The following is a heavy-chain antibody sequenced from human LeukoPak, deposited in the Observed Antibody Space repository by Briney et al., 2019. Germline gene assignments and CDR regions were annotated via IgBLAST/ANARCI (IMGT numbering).Heavy chain of an antibody. J-gene: IGHJ4*02. D-gene: IGHD3-10*01. CDR3: AGDIDGRVSMVRGVRRYDY. CDR2: FDPEDGET. V-gene: IGHV1-24*01. CDR1: GYTPTELS. Sequence: ASVKVSCKVSGYTPTELSMHWVRQAPGKGLEWMGGFDPEDGETIYAQKFQGRVTMTEDTSTDTAYMELRSLRSDDTAVYYCAGDIDGRVSMVRGVRRYDYWGQGTLVTVSS.